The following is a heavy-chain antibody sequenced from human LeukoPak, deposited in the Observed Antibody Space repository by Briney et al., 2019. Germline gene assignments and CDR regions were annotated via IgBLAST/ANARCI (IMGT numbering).Heavy chain of an antibody. V-gene: IGHV3-23*01. CDR2: ISGSGGST. J-gene: IGHJ3*02. Sequence: GGSLRLSCAASGFTFSSYAMSWVRQAPGKGLGWVSAISGSGGSTYYADSVKGRFTISRDNSKNTLYLQMNSLRAEDTAVYYCAKDSRYYYDSSGYYPLGGAFDIWGQGTMVTVSS. D-gene: IGHD3-22*01. CDR3: AKDSRYYYDSSGYYPLGGAFDI. CDR1: GFTFSSYA.